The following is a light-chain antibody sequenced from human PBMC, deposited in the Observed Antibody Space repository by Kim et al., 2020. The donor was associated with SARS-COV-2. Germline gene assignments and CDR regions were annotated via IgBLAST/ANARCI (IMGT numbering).Light chain of an antibody. V-gene: IGLV3-19*01. J-gene: IGLJ3*02. CDR1: SLRSYY. CDR2: GKN. CDR3: NARDSSGNHWV. Sequence: AWGQTVRITCQGDSLRSYYANWYQQKPGQATVVVIYGKNNRPSGIPDRFSGSSSENTASLTVTGAQAEDEAEYYCNARDSSGNHWVFGGGTQLTVL.